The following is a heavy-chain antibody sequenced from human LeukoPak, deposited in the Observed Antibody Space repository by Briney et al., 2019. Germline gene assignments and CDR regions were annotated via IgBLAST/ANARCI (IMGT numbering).Heavy chain of an antibody. CDR2: IYPGDSDT. J-gene: IGHJ4*02. D-gene: IGHD4-17*01. CDR1: GDSFTSYW. Sequence: GEPLRISCKGSGDSFTSYWIGWLGRLPGKGLGWLGIIYPGDSDTTYSPSFQGQVTISADKSISTAYLQWSSLKASATAMYYCARPQDYGDYFDYWGQGNLVTVSS. CDR3: ARPQDYGDYFDY. V-gene: IGHV5-51*01.